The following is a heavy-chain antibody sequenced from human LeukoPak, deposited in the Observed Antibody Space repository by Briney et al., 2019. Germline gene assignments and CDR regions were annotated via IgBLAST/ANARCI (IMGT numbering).Heavy chain of an antibody. Sequence: GESLKISCKGSGYSFTSYWIGWVRQMPGKGLEWMGIIYPGDSDTRYSPSFQGQVTISADKSISTAYLQWSSLKASDTAMYYCARVDHRGIAVAGTNWFDPWGQGTLVTVSS. CDR3: ARVDHRGIAVAGTNWFDP. CDR2: IYPGDSDT. CDR1: GYSFTSYW. D-gene: IGHD6-19*01. V-gene: IGHV5-51*01. J-gene: IGHJ5*02.